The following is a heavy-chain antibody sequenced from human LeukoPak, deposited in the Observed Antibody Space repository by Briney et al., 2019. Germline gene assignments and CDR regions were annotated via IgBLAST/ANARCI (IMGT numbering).Heavy chain of an antibody. J-gene: IGHJ6*03. CDR3: ASRSSGSHYYYYYMDV. CDR2: IHSSGTT. CDR1: GGSISSGSYY. V-gene: IGHV4-61*10. D-gene: IGHD6-19*01. Sequence: SETLSLTCTVSGGSISSGSYYWSWIRQPAGEGLQWIGRIHSSGTTNYNPSLKSRVTISVDTSKNQFSLKLSSVTAADTAVYYCASRSSGSHYYYYYMDVWGKGTTVTVSS.